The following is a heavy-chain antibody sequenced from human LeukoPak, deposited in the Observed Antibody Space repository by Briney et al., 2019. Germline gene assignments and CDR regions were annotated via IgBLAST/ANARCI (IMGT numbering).Heavy chain of an antibody. CDR2: VYYNGIT. V-gene: IGHV4-59*01. CDR3: AVGGGTFDY. Sequence: PSETLSLTCSVSGGSFSSYYWSWIRQPPLKGQEWIGYVYYNGITNYNPSLNSRVTMSIDTSRDQFSLKLNSVTAADTAVYYCAVGGGTFDYWGQGTLVTVSS. D-gene: IGHD2-15*01. J-gene: IGHJ4*02. CDR1: GGSFSSYY.